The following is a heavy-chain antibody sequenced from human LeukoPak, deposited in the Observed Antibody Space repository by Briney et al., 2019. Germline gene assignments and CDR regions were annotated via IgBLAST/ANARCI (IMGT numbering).Heavy chain of an antibody. CDR2: IHPNSGAT. V-gene: IGHV1-2*06. CDR1: GYTFTGYY. J-gene: IGHJ5*02. D-gene: IGHD2-2*01. Sequence: ASVKVSCKASGYTFTGYYMHWVRQAPGQGLEWMGRIHPNSGATNYAQKFQGRVTMTRDTSISTAYMELSRLRSDGTAVYYCARARGDIVVVPAAIWFDPWGQGTLVTVSS. CDR3: ARARGDIVVVPAAIWFDP.